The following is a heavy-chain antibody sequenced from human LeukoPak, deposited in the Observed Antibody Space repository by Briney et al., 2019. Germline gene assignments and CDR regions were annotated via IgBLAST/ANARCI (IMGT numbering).Heavy chain of an antibody. D-gene: IGHD6-19*01. CDR2: ISSNGGST. Sequence: GGSLRLSRSASGFTFSSYAMHWVRQAPGKGLEYVSAISSNGGSTYYADSVKGRFTISRDNSKNTLYLQMSSLRAEDTAVYYCVTPRIAVAGTVTDDYWGQGTLVTVSS. CDR3: VTPRIAVAGTVTDDY. CDR1: GFTFSSYA. V-gene: IGHV3-64D*09. J-gene: IGHJ4*02.